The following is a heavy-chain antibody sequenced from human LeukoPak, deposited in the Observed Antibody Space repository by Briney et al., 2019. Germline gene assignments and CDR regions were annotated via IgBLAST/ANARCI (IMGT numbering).Heavy chain of an antibody. CDR2: FYVCGAT. CDR1: GFIVTNNY. CDR3: ARGDGYNFFDY. D-gene: IGHD5-24*01. V-gene: IGHV3-53*01. Sequence: GGSLRLSCAVSGFIVTNNYMSWVRQAPGKGLEWVSVFYVCGATYYADSVKGRFTISRDNSENTLYLQMKSLRAEDTAVYYCARGDGYNFFDYWGQGTLVTVSS. J-gene: IGHJ4*02.